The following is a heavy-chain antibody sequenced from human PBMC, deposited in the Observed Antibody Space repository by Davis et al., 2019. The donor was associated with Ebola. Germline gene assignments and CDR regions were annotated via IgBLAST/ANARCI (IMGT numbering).Heavy chain of an antibody. D-gene: IGHD2/OR15-2a*01. CDR1: GFAFSGYW. CDR2: ISNDGRST. CDR3: GRQNSYAIDV. V-gene: IGHV3-74*01. Sequence: GESLKISCAASGFAFSGYWMHWVRQRPGKGLVWVSRISNDGRSTYYADSVKGRFTISRDNAKNTMSLQMNSLRAEDTAVYYCGRQNSYAIDVWGQGTTVTVSS. J-gene: IGHJ6*02.